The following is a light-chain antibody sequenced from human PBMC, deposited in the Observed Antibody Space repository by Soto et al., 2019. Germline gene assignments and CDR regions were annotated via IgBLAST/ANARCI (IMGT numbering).Light chain of an antibody. CDR2: GNS. J-gene: IGLJ1*01. CDR1: SSNIGAGYD. CDR3: QSDESSLSYV. Sequence: QSVLTQPPSVSGAPGQRVTISCTGSSSNIGAGYDVHWYQQLPGTAPKLLIYGNSNRPSGVPDRFSGSKSGTSASLAITGLQAEDEADYYCQSDESSLSYVFGTGTKVTVL. V-gene: IGLV1-40*01.